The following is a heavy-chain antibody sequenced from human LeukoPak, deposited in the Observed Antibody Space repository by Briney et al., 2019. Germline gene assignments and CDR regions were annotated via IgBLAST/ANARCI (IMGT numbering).Heavy chain of an antibody. Sequence: SETLSLTCTVSGGSISSGGYYWSWIRQPPGKGLEWIGSIYYSGSTYYNPSLKSRVTISVDTSKNQFSLKLSSVTAADTAVYYCARAPGAFYYYDSSGYLDYWGQGTLVTVSS. D-gene: IGHD3-22*01. J-gene: IGHJ4*02. CDR2: IYYSGST. V-gene: IGHV4-39*07. CDR1: GGSISSGGYY. CDR3: ARAPGAFYYYDSSGYLDY.